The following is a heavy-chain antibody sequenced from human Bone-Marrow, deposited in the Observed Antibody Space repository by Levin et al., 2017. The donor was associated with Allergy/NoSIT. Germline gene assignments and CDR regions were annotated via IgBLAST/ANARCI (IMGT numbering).Heavy chain of an antibody. CDR2: ISGTTTTSFV. CDR1: GFTFSSFT. CDR3: ARAVAGNPYYFDY. J-gene: IGHJ4*02. V-gene: IGHV3-21*01. D-gene: IGHD6-19*01. Sequence: GGSLRLSCAASGFTFSSFTMNWVRQAPGKGLEWVSSISGTTTTSFVSYGDSVKGRFTLSRDNAENSLFLQMNSLRAEDTAVYYCARAVAGNPYYFDYWGQGTLVTVSS.